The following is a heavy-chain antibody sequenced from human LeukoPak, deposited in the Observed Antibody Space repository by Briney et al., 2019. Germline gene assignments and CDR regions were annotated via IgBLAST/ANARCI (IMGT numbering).Heavy chain of an antibody. V-gene: IGHV1-3*01. D-gene: IGHD3-10*01. CDR1: GCTFTSYA. CDR2: INAGNGNT. J-gene: IGHJ6*02. Sequence: APVKVSCKASGCTFTSYAMHWVRQAPGQRLEWMGWINAGNGNTKYSQKFQGRVTITRDTSASTAYMELSSLRSEDTAVYYCARDHYYGSGSLYGMDVWGQGTTVTVSS. CDR3: ARDHYYGSGSLYGMDV.